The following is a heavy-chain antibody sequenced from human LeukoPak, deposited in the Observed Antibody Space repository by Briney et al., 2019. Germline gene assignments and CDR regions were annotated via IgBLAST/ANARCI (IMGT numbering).Heavy chain of an antibody. D-gene: IGHD2-21*02. J-gene: IGHJ4*02. CDR2: ISAYNGNT. CDR1: GYTFTTYG. Sequence: ASVKVSCKASGYTFTTYGITWVRQAPGQGLEWMGWISAYNGNTNYAQKLQGRVTMTTDTSTSTAYMELRSLRSDDTAVYYCARVGDSATYFDYWGQGTLVTVSS. V-gene: IGHV1-18*01. CDR3: ARVGDSATYFDY.